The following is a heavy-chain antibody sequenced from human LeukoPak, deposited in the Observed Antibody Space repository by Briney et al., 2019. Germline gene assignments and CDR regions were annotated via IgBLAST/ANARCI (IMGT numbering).Heavy chain of an antibody. V-gene: IGHV3-21*01. Sequence: GGSLRLSCAASGFTFSSYSMNWVRQAPGKGLEWVSSISSSSSYIYYADSVKGRFTISRDNAKNSLYLQMNSLRAEDTAVYYCARGVVPAAMMTWFDPWGQGTLVTVSS. CDR3: ARGVVPAAMMTWFDP. J-gene: IGHJ5*02. CDR2: ISSSSSYI. CDR1: GFTFSSYS. D-gene: IGHD2-2*01.